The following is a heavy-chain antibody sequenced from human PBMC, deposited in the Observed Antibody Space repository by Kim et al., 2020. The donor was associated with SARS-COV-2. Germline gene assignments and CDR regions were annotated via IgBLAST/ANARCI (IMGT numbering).Heavy chain of an antibody. Sequence: GESLKISCKGSGYSFTSYWISWVRQMPGKGLEWMGRIDPSDSYTNYSPSFQGHVTISADKSISTAYLQWSSLKASDTAMYYGARRQKSSSWYGEGDYWGQGTLVTVSS. V-gene: IGHV5-10-1*01. CDR1: GYSFTSYW. D-gene: IGHD6-13*01. J-gene: IGHJ4*02. CDR3: ARRQKSSSWYGEGDY. CDR2: IDPSDSYT.